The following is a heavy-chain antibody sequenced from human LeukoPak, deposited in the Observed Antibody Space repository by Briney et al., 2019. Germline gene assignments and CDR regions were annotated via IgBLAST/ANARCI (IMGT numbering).Heavy chain of an antibody. Sequence: GGSLRLSCAASGFTFSSYAMHWVRQAPGKGLEWVAVISYGGSNKYYADSVKGRFTISRDNSKNTLYLQMNSLRAEDTAVYYCARVQYSSSSWSAYYYYYMDVWGKGTTVTVSS. CDR1: GFTFSSYA. D-gene: IGHD6-6*01. V-gene: IGHV3-30*01. CDR3: ARVQYSSSSWSAYYYYYMDV. CDR2: ISYGGSNK. J-gene: IGHJ6*03.